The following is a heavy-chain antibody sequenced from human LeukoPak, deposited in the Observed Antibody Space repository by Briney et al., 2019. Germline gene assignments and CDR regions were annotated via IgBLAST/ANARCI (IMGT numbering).Heavy chain of an antibody. J-gene: IGHJ4*02. CDR2: IYYSGST. CDR3: ARGPSHYFDY. CDR1: GGSISSYY. V-gene: IGHV4-59*01. Sequence: SETLSLTCTVSGGSISSYYWSWIRQPPGKGLEWIGYIYYSGSTNYNPSLKSRVTISVDTSKNQFSLKLSSVTAADTAVYYCARGPSHYFDYWGQGTLVTVSS.